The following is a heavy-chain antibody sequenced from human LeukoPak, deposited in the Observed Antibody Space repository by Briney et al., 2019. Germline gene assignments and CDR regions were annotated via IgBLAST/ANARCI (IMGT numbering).Heavy chain of an antibody. CDR3: ASSGSYRFDY. J-gene: IGHJ4*02. V-gene: IGHV3-48*02. CDR1: GFTFSRYT. Sequence: PGGSLRLSCAASGFTFSRYTMNWVRQAPGKGLEWVSHISTSGSAMYYADSVKGRFTISRDNAKDSLYLQMNSLRDEDTAVYYCASSGSYRFDYWSQGTLVTVSS. CDR2: ISTSGSAM. D-gene: IGHD1-26*01.